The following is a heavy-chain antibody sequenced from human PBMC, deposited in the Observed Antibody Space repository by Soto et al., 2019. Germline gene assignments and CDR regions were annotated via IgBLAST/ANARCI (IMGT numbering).Heavy chain of an antibody. D-gene: IGHD3-22*01. J-gene: IGHJ6*02. CDR2: IYYSGST. CDR3: ARLRDRSGTASIYNGMDV. Sequence: SETLSLTGRVSGVSLTSHYWTWIRQSPGKGLEWIGYIYYSGSTNYSPSLKSRLTMSIDTPSNQFSLNLSSVTAADTAIYSCARLRDRSGTASIYNGMDVWGPGTMVTVSS. CDR1: GVSLTSHY. V-gene: IGHV4-59*11.